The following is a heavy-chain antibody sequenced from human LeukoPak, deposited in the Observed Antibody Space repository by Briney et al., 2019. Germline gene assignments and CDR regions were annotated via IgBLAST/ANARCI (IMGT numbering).Heavy chain of an antibody. CDR2: IYYSGST. Sequence: PSETLSLTCTVSGGSISSSSYYWGWIRQPPGKGLEWVGSIYYSGSTYYNPSLKSRVTISVDTSKNQFSLKLSSVTAADTVVYYCARDYYGSNWFDPWGQGTLVTVSS. J-gene: IGHJ5*02. CDR1: GGSISSSSYY. V-gene: IGHV4-39*07. D-gene: IGHD3-10*01. CDR3: ARDYYGSNWFDP.